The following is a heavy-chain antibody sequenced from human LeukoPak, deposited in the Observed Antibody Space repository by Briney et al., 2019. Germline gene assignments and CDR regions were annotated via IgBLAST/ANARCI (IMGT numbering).Heavy chain of an antibody. CDR3: ARASRYSYGVDAFDI. CDR2: IKQDGSEK. V-gene: IGHV3-7*01. CDR1: GFTFSSYW. J-gene: IGHJ3*02. D-gene: IGHD5-18*01. Sequence: PGGSLRLSCVASGFTFSSYWMSWVRQAPGKGLEWVANIKQDGSEKYYVDSVKGRFTISRDNAKNSLYLQMNSLRAEDTAVYYCARASRYSYGVDAFDIWGQGTMVTVSS.